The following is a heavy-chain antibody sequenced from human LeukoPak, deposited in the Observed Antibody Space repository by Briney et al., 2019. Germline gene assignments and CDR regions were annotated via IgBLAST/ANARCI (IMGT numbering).Heavy chain of an antibody. CDR1: GFTFTSSA. J-gene: IGHJ6*02. D-gene: IGHD3-22*01. CDR2: IVVGSGNT. Sequence: SVKVSCKASGFTFTSSAVQWVRQARGQRLEWIGWIVVGSGNTNYAQKFQERVTITRDMSTGTAYMELSSLRSEDTAVYYCAAVGNYYDSSGFDYYYYGMDVWGQGTTVTVSS. V-gene: IGHV1-58*01. CDR3: AAVGNYYDSSGFDYYYYGMDV.